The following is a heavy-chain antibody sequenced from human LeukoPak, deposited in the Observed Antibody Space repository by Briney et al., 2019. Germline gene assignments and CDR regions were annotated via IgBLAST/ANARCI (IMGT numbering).Heavy chain of an antibody. CDR1: GFTFSSYG. J-gene: IGHJ4*02. V-gene: IGHV3-7*01. CDR2: IKQDGSEK. Sequence: GGSLRLSCAASGFTFSSYGMSWVRQAPGKGLEWVANIKQDGSEKYYVDSVKGRFTISRDNAKRSLYLQMNSLRAEDTALYYCASSFSDDFWSGHFWGQGTLVTVSS. CDR3: ASSFSDDFWSGHF. D-gene: IGHD3-3*01.